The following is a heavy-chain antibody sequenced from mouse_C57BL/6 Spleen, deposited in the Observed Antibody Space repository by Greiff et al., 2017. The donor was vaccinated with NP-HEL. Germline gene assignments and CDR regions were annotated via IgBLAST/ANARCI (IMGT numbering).Heavy chain of an antibody. J-gene: IGHJ4*01. CDR3: ARAGDYGDYYAMDY. V-gene: IGHV14-3*01. D-gene: IGHD2-4*01. CDR1: GFNIKNTY. CDR2: IDPANGNT. Sequence: EVNVVESVAELVRPGASVKLSCTASGFNIKNTYMHWVKQRPEHGLEWIGRIDPANGNTNYAPKFQGKATITADTSSNTAYLQLSSLTSEDTAIYYCARAGDYGDYYAMDYWGQGTSVTVSS.